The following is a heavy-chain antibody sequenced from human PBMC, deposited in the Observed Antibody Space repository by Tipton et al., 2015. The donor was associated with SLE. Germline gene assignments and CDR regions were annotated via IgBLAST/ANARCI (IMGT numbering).Heavy chain of an antibody. J-gene: IGHJ3*01. CDR1: GSSISNYY. Sequence: TLSLTCTVSGSSISNYYWSWIRQSVGKGLEWIGRVHTSGSTSYNPSLKSRLTMSVDTSNSQFYLRLSSVTAADTALYYCVRVIVPASRGAFDVWGQGTMVTVSS. CDR3: VRVIVPASRGAFDV. CDR2: VHTSGST. V-gene: IGHV4-4*07. D-gene: IGHD3-22*01.